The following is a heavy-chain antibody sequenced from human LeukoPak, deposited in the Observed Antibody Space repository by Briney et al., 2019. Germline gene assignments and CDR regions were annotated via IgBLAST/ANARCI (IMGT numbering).Heavy chain of an antibody. J-gene: IGHJ4*02. Sequence: GGSLRLSCAASGFTFSSDDMSWVRQGPGKGLEWVSDSSGSGGRKYYADSVKGGLTISRENSKNRLYMQMNSLRAEETAVYYCAKDPRGIWFGDPRSGNWGQGTLVTVST. CDR3: AKDPRGIWFGDPRSGN. CDR1: GFTFSSDD. D-gene: IGHD3-10*01. V-gene: IGHV3-23*01. CDR2: SSGSGGRK.